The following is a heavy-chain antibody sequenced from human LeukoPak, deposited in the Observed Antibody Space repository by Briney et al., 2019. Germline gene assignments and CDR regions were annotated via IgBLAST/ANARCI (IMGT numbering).Heavy chain of an antibody. Sequence: GGSLRLSCAASGFTFSSYGMHWVRQAPGKGLEWVAVISFDGSYKYYADSVKGRFTISRDNSKNTLYLQMNSLRAEDTAVYYCAKDRVTAAGYYFDYWGQGTLVTVSS. V-gene: IGHV3-30*18. CDR1: GFTFSSYG. CDR2: ISFDGSYK. D-gene: IGHD6-13*01. CDR3: AKDRVTAAGYYFDY. J-gene: IGHJ4*02.